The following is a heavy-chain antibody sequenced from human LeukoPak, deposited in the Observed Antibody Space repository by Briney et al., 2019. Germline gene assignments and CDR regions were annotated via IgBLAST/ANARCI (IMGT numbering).Heavy chain of an antibody. CDR3: AREGNRYSSGWYYFDY. Sequence: PGGSLRLSCAASGFTFSRSAMNWVRQAPGKGLEWIGEIYHSGSTNYNPSLKSRVTISVDKSKNQFSLKLSSVTAADTAVYYCAREGNRYSSGWYYFDYWGQGTLVTVSS. D-gene: IGHD6-19*01. CDR1: GFTFSRSAM. CDR2: IYHSGST. V-gene: IGHV4-4*02. J-gene: IGHJ4*02.